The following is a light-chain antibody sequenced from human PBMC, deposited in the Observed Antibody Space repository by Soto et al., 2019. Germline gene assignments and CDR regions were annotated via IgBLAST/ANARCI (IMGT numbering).Light chain of an antibody. CDR1: SSDVGGYNY. J-gene: IGLJ2*01. CDR3: SSYTSSSTV. CDR2: EVS. Sequence: QSALTQPASVSGSPGQSITISCTGTSSDVGGYNYVSWYQQHPGKAPKLMIYEVSNRPSGVSNRFSGSMSGNTASLTISGLQAEDEADYYCSSYTSSSTVLGGGTKLTVL. V-gene: IGLV2-14*01.